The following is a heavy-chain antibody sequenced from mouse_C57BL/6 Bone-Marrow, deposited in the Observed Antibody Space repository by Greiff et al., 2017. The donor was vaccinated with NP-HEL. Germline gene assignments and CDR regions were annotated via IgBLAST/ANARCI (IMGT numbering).Heavy chain of an antibody. V-gene: IGHV1-15*01. CDR1: GYTFTDYE. Sequence: VQLQQSGAELVRPGASVTLSCKASGYTFTDYEMHWVKQTPVHGLEWIGAIDPETGGTAYNQKFKGKAILTADKSSSTAYMGLRSLTSEDSAVYYCTRSSRQLRLRLSFDYWGQGTTLTVSS. CDR3: TRSSRQLRLRLSFDY. D-gene: IGHD3-2*02. J-gene: IGHJ2*01. CDR2: IDPETGGT.